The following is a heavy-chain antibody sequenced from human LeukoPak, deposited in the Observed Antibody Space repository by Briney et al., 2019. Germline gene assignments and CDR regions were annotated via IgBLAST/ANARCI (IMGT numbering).Heavy chain of an antibody. Sequence: GGSLRLSCAASGFTFSSYSMNWVRQAPGKGLEWVSYISSSSSTIYNADSVKGRFTISRDNAKNSLYLQMNSLRAEDTAVYYCASRGSYGYSDYWGQGTLVTVSS. V-gene: IGHV3-48*04. J-gene: IGHJ4*02. CDR2: ISSSSSTI. D-gene: IGHD5-18*01. CDR1: GFTFSSYS. CDR3: ASRGSYGYSDY.